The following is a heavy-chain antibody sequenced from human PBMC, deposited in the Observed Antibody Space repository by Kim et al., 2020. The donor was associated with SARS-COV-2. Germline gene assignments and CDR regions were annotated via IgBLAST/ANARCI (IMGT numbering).Heavy chain of an antibody. J-gene: IGHJ5*02. CDR1: GGSFSGYY. CDR2: INHSGST. Sequence: SETLSLTCAVYGGSFSGYYWSWIRQPPGKGLEWIGEINHSGSTNYNPSLKSRVTISVDTSKNQFSLELSSVTAADTAVYYCAGVLLRPGWFDPWGQGTLVTLSS. V-gene: IGHV4-34*01. CDR3: AGVLLRPGWFDP. D-gene: IGHD3-16*01.